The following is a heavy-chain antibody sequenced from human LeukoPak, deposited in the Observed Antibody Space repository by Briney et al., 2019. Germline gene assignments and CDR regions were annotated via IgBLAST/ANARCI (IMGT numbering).Heavy chain of an antibody. V-gene: IGHV3-7*01. D-gene: IGHD6-13*01. Sequence: HAGGSLRLSCVASGFTFSSYGMHWVRQAPGKGLEWVADIKQDGSAKSYVDFVKGRFTIFRDNAKNSLYLQMNSLRAEDTAVYYCARSRIAAAPSYKPFDIWGQGTMVTVSS. CDR2: IKQDGSAK. J-gene: IGHJ3*02. CDR1: GFTFSSYG. CDR3: ARSRIAAAPSYKPFDI.